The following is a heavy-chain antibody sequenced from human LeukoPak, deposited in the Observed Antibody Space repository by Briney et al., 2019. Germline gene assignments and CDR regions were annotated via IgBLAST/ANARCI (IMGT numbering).Heavy chain of an antibody. D-gene: IGHD6-13*01. CDR1: GFTFSSYS. J-gene: IGHJ4*02. CDR3: TTDRSSSWSRFDY. Sequence: GGSLRLSCAASGFTFSSYSMNWVRQAPGKGLEWVSYISSSSSTIYYADSVKGRFTISRDSAKNSLYLQMNSLKTKDTAVYYCTTDRSSSWSRFDYWGQGTLVTVSS. V-gene: IGHV3-48*04. CDR2: ISSSSSTI.